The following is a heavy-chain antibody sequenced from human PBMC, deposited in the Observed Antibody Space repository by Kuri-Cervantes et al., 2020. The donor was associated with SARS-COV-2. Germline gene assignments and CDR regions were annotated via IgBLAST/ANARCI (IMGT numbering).Heavy chain of an antibody. V-gene: IGHV4-59*01. J-gene: IGHJ6*03. Sequence: SETLSLTCTVSGGSISSYYWSWIRQPPGKGLEWIGYIYYSGSTNYNPSLKSRVTISVDTSKNQFSLKLSSVTAADTAVYYCAKDSIRFLEWLYYMDVWGKGTTVTVSS. CDR3: AKDSIRFLEWLYYMDV. D-gene: IGHD3-3*01. CDR1: GGSISSYY. CDR2: IYYSGST.